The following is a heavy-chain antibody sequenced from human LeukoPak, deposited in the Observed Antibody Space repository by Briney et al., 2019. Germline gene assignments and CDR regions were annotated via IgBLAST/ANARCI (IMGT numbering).Heavy chain of an antibody. CDR2: IYAGGNT. CDR3: ARAQTYGDYRLLLYY. CDR1: GFNVGTNY. V-gene: IGHV3-53*01. Sequence: QAGGSLRHSCAASGFNVGTNYMTWVRQAPGKGLEWVSMIYAGGNTYYRDSVKGRFAISRDNAKNSLYLQMNSLRAEDTALYYCARAQTYGDYRLLLYYWGQGTLVTVSS. J-gene: IGHJ4*02. D-gene: IGHD4-17*01.